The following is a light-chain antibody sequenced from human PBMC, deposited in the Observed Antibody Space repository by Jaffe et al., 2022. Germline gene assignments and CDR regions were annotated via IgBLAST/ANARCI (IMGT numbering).Light chain of an antibody. CDR1: TGAVTRSHY. J-gene: IGLJ3*02. CDR3: LLSFTGDRWL. CDR2: DTT. Sequence: QAVVTQEPSLTVSPGGTVTLTCGSTTGAVTRSHYPYWFQQKPGQAPRILIYDTTNKHSWTPARFSGSLLGGKAALTLSVAQPEDEADYYCLLSFTGDRWLFGGGTKLTVL. V-gene: IGLV7-46*01.